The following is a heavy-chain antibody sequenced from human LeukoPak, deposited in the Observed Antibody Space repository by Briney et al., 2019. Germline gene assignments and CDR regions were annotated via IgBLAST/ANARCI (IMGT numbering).Heavy chain of an antibody. CDR3: GRDRGRGYDLNELDY. CDR1: GGSISSSSYY. J-gene: IGHJ4*02. D-gene: IGHD5-12*01. CDR2: IHYSGST. V-gene: IGHV4-61*01. Sequence: KPSETLSLTCTVSGGSISSSSYYWGWIRQPPGKGLEWIGYIHYSGSTNYNPSLKSRVTISVDASKNQFSLKLTSVTAADTAVYYCGRDRGRGYDLNELDYWGQGTLVTVSS.